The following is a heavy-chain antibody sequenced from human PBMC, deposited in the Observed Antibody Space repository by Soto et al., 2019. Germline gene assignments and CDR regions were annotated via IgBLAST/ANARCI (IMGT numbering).Heavy chain of an antibody. CDR2: MNPNSGNT. Sequence: VASVKVSCKASGYTFTSYDINWVRQATGQGLEWMGWMNPNSGNTGYAQKFQGRVTVTRNTSISTVYMELSGLRPDDTAVYYCARRKERSGPHYFDYWGQGSQVTVSS. CDR3: ARRKERSGPHYFDY. J-gene: IGHJ4*02. V-gene: IGHV1-8*01. D-gene: IGHD6-25*01. CDR1: GYTFTSYD.